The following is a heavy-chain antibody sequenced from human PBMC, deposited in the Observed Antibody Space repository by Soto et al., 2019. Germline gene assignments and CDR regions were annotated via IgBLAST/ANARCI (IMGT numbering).Heavy chain of an antibody. CDR2: INHSGST. V-gene: IGHV4-34*01. D-gene: IGHD4-17*01. Sequence: PSETLSLTCAVYGGSFSGYYWSWIRQPPGKGLEWIGEINHSGSTNYNPSLKSRVTISVDTSKNQSSLKLSSVTAADTAVYYCARATVWTTVVFDYCGQGTLVTVYS. CDR1: GGSFSGYY. CDR3: ARATVWTTVVFDY. J-gene: IGHJ4*02.